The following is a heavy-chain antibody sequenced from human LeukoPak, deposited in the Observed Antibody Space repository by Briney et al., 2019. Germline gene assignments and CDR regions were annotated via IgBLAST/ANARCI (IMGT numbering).Heavy chain of an antibody. Sequence: PGGSLRLSCAASGFTFSNYAMHWVRQAPGKGLEWVAFIRYDGSNKYYADSVKGRFSISRDNSKNTLYLQMNSLRAEDTAVYYCARERGDITTDAYDMWGQGTMVTVSS. CDR2: IRYDGSNK. J-gene: IGHJ3*02. D-gene: IGHD4-11*01. CDR1: GFTFSNYA. CDR3: ARERGDITTDAYDM. V-gene: IGHV3-30*02.